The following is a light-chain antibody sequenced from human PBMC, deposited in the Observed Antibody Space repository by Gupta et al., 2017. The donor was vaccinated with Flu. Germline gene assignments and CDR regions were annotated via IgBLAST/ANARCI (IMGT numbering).Light chain of an antibody. J-gene: IGKJ2*01. CDR2: GAS. V-gene: IGKV3-15*01. CDR3: QQYNNWPPMFT. CDR1: QSVGSN. Sequence: TRSVSPGERATLSCRASQSVGSNLAWYQQRPGQAPRLLIYGASTRATGISGRFSGSGSGTEFTLTISTLQSEDFAVYYCQQYNNWPPMFTFGQGTKLEIK.